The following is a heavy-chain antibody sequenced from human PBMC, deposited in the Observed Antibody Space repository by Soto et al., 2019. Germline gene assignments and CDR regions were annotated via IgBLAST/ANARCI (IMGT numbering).Heavy chain of an antibody. V-gene: IGHV3-30-3*01. CDR2: ISYDGSNK. Sequence: GGSLRLSCAASGFTVSSNYMSWVRQAPGKGLEWVAVISYDGSNKYYADSVKGRFTISRDNSKNTLYLQMNSLRAEDTAVYYCARDSYPGVTTPFDYWGQGTLVTVSS. CDR3: ARDSYPGVTTPFDY. J-gene: IGHJ4*02. CDR1: GFTVSSNY. D-gene: IGHD4-4*01.